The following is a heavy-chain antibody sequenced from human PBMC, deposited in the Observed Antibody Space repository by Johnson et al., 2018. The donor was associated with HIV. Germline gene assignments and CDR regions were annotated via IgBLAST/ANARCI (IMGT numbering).Heavy chain of an antibody. CDR3: AREGGRDAFDI. Sequence: EVQLVESGGGLVQPGGSLRLSCAASGFTFSSYAMSWVRQAPGKGLEWVSAISSSGSTIYYADSVKGRFTISRDNSKNTLYLQMNILRAEDTAVYYCAREGGRDAFDIWGQGTMVTVSS. CDR2: ISSSGSTI. J-gene: IGHJ3*02. V-gene: IGHV3-23*04. CDR1: GFTFSSYA. D-gene: IGHD2-15*01.